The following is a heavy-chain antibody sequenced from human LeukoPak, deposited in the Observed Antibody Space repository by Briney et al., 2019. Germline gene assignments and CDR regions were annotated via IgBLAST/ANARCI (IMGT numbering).Heavy chain of an antibody. CDR3: ARDRAAAHFDY. Sequence: GGSLRLSCAASGFTFSSYEMNWVRQAPGKGLEWVSYISSSGSTIYYADSVKGRFTISRDNAKNSLYLQMNSLRAEDTAVYYCARDRAAAHFDYWGQGTLVTVSS. J-gene: IGHJ4*02. CDR2: ISSSGSTI. CDR1: GFTFSSYE. D-gene: IGHD6-13*01. V-gene: IGHV3-48*03.